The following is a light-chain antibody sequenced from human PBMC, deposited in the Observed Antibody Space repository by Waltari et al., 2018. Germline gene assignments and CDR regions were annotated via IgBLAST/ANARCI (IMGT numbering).Light chain of an antibody. V-gene: IGLV1-44*01. CDR1: SSNIGSNT. Sequence: QSVLTQPPPASGTPGQRVTIPCSGSSSNIGSNTLHWYQHLPGPAPKLLIYTNYQRPSGVPDRFSASKSGTSAALTISGLQSVDEADYYCAAWDNNGHVVFGGGTKVTIL. CDR2: TNY. J-gene: IGLJ2*01. CDR3: AAWDNNGHVV.